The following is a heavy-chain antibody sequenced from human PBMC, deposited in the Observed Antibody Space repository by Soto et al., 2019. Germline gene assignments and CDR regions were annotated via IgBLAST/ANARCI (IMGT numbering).Heavy chain of an antibody. D-gene: IGHD4-17*01. Sequence: QVQLVQSGGEVKKPGASVKVSCKASGYTFTSYGISWVRQAPGQGLEWMGWINAYNGNTNYAQKVQGRATMTTDTSTSTAHMELRSLRSDGTAVYYCARDVGYGLIDRWGQGTLVTVSS. V-gene: IGHV1-18*01. J-gene: IGHJ5*02. CDR1: GYTFTSYG. CDR3: ARDVGYGLIDR. CDR2: INAYNGNT.